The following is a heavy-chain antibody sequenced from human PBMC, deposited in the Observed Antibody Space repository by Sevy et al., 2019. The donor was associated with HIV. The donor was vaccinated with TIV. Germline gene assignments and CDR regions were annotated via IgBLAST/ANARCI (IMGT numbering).Heavy chain of an antibody. J-gene: IGHJ4*02. CDR3: VTDLNWANY. D-gene: IGHD7-27*01. CDR2: MNRSASEK. V-gene: IGHV3-7*01. Sequence: GGSLRLSCAASGFTFNTYWMTWVRQAPGKGLESVANMNRSASEKYYMDSVKGRFTISRDNAKNSLYLQMNSLRAEDTAVYYCVTDLNWANYWGQGTLVTVSS. CDR1: GFTFNTYW.